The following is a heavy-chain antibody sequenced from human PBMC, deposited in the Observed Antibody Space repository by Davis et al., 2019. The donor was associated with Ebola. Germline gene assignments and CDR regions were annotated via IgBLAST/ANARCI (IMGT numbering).Heavy chain of an antibody. CDR3: AKADPQQYFDY. V-gene: IGHV3-21*01. CDR1: GFTFSSYA. J-gene: IGHJ4*02. CDR2: ISSSSYYI. Sequence: GESLKISCAASGFTFSSYAMSWVRPAPGKGLEWVSSISSSSYYIYYADSVKGRFTISRDYSKNTFSLQMNSLSAEDTDLYYCAKADPQQYFDYWGQGTLVTVSS.